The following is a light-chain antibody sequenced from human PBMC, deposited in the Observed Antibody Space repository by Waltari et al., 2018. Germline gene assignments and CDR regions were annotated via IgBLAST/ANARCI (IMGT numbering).Light chain of an antibody. CDR2: DAS. V-gene: IGKV3-11*01. Sequence: EIVLTQSPATLSLPPGERATLSCRASQSVSSYLAWYQHKPGQAPRLLIFDASNRATGIPARFSGSGSGTDFTLTISSLEPEDFAVYYCQQRANWPITFGQGTRLEIK. CDR3: QQRANWPIT. CDR1: QSVSSY. J-gene: IGKJ5*01.